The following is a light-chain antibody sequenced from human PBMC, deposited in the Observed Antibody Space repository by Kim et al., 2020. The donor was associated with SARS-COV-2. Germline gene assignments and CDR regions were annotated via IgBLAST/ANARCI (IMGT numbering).Light chain of an antibody. CDR2: RDR. V-gene: IGLV3-9*01. J-gene: IGLJ3*02. Sequence: GALGQTARITGGGSSIGAKSVHWYQQKPGQAPVLVIYRDRNRPSGIPERFSGSNSGNTATLTISRAQAGDEADYYCHVWDSNTAVFGGGTQLTVL. CDR3: HVWDSNTAV. CDR1: SIGAKS.